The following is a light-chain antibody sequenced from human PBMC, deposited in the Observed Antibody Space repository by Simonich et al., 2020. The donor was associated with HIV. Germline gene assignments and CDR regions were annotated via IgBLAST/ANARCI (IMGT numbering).Light chain of an antibody. CDR1: QSIYNC. CDR2: KAS. J-gene: IGKJ2*01. Sequence: DIQMTQSPSTLSASVGDRVTITCRNSQSIYNCLAWYQQKPVKDPKLLIYKASSLESGVPSRFSGSGSGTEFTLTISSLQPEDFATYYCQQANSFPYTFGQGTKLEIK. CDR3: QQANSFPYT. V-gene: IGKV1-5*03.